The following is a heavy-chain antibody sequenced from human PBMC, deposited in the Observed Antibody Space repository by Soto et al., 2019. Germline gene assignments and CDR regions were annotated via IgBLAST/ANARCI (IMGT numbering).Heavy chain of an antibody. Sequence: PGESLKISCKGSGYSFTSYWISWVRQMPGKGLEWMGRIDPSDSYTNYSPSFQGHVTISADKSISTAYLQWSSLKASDTAMYYCARHPKYYYDSSGYYWFDPWGQGTLVTVSS. CDR2: IDPSDSYT. J-gene: IGHJ5*02. CDR3: ARHPKYYYDSSGYYWFDP. V-gene: IGHV5-10-1*01. D-gene: IGHD3-22*01. CDR1: GYSFTSYW.